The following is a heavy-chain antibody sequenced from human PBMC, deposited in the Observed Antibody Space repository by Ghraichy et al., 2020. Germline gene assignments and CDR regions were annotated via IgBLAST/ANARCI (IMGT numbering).Heavy chain of an antibody. CDR1: GFTFDDYT. V-gene: IGHV3-43*01. CDR3: AAEYYYDSSGSFHY. J-gene: IGHJ4*02. CDR2: ITWNGGST. D-gene: IGHD3-22*01. Sequence: GSPRLSCAASGFTFDDYTMHWVRQAPGKGLEWVSLITWNGGSTYYGDSVKGRFTASRDNSKNSLFLQMNSLRTEDTALYYCAAEYYYDSSGSFHYWGQGTLVTVSS.